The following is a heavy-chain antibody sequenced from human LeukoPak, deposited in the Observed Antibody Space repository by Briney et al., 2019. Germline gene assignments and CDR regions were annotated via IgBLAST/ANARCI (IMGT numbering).Heavy chain of an antibody. Sequence: SQTLSLTCTVSGGSISSGSYYWSWIRQPAGKGLEWIGRIYTSGSTNYNPSLKSRVTISVDTSKNQFSLKLSSVTAADTAVYYCARWGSSFYWDAFDIWGQGTMVTVSS. V-gene: IGHV4-61*02. D-gene: IGHD6-13*01. CDR2: IYTSGST. J-gene: IGHJ3*02. CDR1: GGSISSGSYY. CDR3: ARWGSSFYWDAFDI.